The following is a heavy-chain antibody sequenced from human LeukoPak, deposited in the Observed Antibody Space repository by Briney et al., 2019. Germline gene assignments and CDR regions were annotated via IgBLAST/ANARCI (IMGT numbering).Heavy chain of an antibody. CDR2: IYYSGST. J-gene: IGHJ2*01. Sequence: SETLSLTCIVSGGSISSSSYYWGWIRQPPGKGLEWIGTIYYSGSTYYNPSLKSRVTISVDRSKNQFSLKLSSVTAADTAVYYCARGKYYYAKWLHWYFDLWGRGTLVTVSS. V-gene: IGHV4-39*07. D-gene: IGHD3-10*01. CDR3: ARGKYYYAKWLHWYFDL. CDR1: GGSISSSSYY.